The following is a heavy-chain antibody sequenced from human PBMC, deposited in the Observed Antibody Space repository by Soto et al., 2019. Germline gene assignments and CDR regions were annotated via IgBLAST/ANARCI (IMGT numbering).Heavy chain of an antibody. D-gene: IGHD3-3*01. CDR1: GGSISSYY. CDR3: ARGITIFGVVIHWFDP. CDR2: IYYSGST. V-gene: IGHV4-59*08. Sequence: PSETLSLTCTVSGGSISSYYWSWIRQPPGKGLEWIGYIYYSGSTNYNPSLKSRVTISVDTSKNQFSLKLSSVTAADTAVYYCARGITIFGVVIHWFDPWGQGTLVTVSS. J-gene: IGHJ5*02.